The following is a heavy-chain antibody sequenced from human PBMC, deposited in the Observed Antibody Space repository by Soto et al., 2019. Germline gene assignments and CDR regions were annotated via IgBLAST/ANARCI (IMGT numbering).Heavy chain of an antibody. V-gene: IGHV4-39*01. CDR3: GAQYYGAKGYYFET. CDR2: IYYSGNT. CDR1: SGSISSSSSY. J-gene: IGHJ4*02. D-gene: IGHD4-17*01. Sequence: SETLSLTCTVSSGSISSSSSYWGWIRQPPGKGLECIGSIYYSGNTYYNPSLKSRVTISIDSSKTQFSLKLNSVTTADTAVYYCGAQYYGAKGYYFETWGQGTLATVSS.